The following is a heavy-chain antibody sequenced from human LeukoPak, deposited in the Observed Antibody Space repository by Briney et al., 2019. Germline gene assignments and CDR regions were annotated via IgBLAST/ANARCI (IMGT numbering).Heavy chain of an antibody. CDR2: MNPNSGNT. V-gene: IGHV1-8*01. J-gene: IGHJ4*02. CDR1: GYTFTSYD. D-gene: IGHD6-13*01. Sequence: ASVKVSCKASGYTFTSYDINWVRQATGQGLEWMGWMNPNSGNTGYAQKFQGRITMTRNTSISTVYMELSSLTSEDTAVYYCARIAAAGNRRLNYWGQGTLVTVSS. CDR3: ARIAAAGNRRLNY.